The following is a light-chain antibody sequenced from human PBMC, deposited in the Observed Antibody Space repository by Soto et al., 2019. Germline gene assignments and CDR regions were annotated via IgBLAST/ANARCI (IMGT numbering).Light chain of an antibody. CDR1: QRVSSN. V-gene: IGKV3-15*01. CDR2: GAS. Sequence: EIVMTQSPATLSVSPGERATLSCRASQRVSSNLAWYQQKPGQAPRLLIYGASTRATGIPARFSGSGSGTEFTLTISRLQSEDFAVYYCQQYNNWPLWTFGQGTKVEIK. J-gene: IGKJ1*01. CDR3: QQYNNWPLWT.